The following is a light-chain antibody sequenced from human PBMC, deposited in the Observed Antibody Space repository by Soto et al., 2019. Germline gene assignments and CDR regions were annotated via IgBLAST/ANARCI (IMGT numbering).Light chain of an antibody. J-gene: IGLJ1*01. V-gene: IGLV2-11*01. CDR3: CSYAGTYIGYV. Sequence: QSVLTQPRSVSGSSGQSVNISCPRTSSDVGGYNYVSWYQQYPGKAPKLMIYDVTKRPSGVPDRFSGSKSGNTASLSISGLQAEDEADYYCCSYAGTYIGYVFGSGTKVTVL. CDR2: DVT. CDR1: SSDVGGYNY.